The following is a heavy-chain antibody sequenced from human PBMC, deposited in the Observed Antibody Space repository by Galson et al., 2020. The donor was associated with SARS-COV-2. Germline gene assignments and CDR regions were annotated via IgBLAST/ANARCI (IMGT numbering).Heavy chain of an antibody. CDR3: ARVARIVGVNYYYYYMDV. V-gene: IGHV4-34*01. CDR2: INHSGST. CDR1: GGSFSGYY. J-gene: IGHJ6*03. Sequence: SETLSLTCAVYGGSFSGYYWSWIRQPPGKGLEWIGEINHSGSTKYNPSLKSRVTTSVDTSKNQFSLKLSSVTAADTAVYYCARVARIVGVNYYYYYMDVWGKGTTVTISS. D-gene: IGHD1-26*01.